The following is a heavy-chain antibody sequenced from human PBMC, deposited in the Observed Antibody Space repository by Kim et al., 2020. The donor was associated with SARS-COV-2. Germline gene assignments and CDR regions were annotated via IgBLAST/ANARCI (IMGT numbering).Heavy chain of an antibody. J-gene: IGHJ4*02. Sequence: SETLSLTCAVYGGSFSGYYWSWIRQPPGKGLEWIGEINHSGSTNYNPSLKSRVTISVDTSKNQFSLKLSSVIAADTAVYYCARKDDSSGYPLYFDYWGQG. CDR3: ARKDDSSGYPLYFDY. CDR1: GGSFSGYY. CDR2: INHSGST. V-gene: IGHV4-34*01. D-gene: IGHD3-22*01.